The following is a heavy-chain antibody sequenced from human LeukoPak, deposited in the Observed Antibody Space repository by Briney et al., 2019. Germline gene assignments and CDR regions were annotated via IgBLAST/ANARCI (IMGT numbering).Heavy chain of an antibody. CDR3: ARDRDGTYYYYMDV. CDR2: IIPIFGTA. CDR1: GGTFSTYP. D-gene: IGHD1-1*01. V-gene: IGHV1-69*06. Sequence: GASVKVSCKASGGTFSTYPISWVRQAPGQGLEWMGGIIPIFGTANYAQKFQGRVTITADKSTSTAYMELSSLRSEDTAVYYRARDRDGTYYYYMDVWGKGTTVTVSS. J-gene: IGHJ6*03.